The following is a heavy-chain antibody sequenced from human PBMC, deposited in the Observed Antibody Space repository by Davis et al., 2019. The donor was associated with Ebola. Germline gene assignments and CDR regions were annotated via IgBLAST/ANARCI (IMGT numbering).Heavy chain of an antibody. CDR1: GFTFGRYD. J-gene: IGHJ6*02. V-gene: IGHV3-13*01. Sequence: GESLKISCAVSGFTFGRYDMHWVRQAAGKGLEWVSLIGYGDDTYYLDSVRGRFTVSRENAKNSLYLQMNSLRADDTAVYYCARGAPTTIMHYSYAMDVWGQGTTVTVSS. CDR2: IGYGDDT. CDR3: ARGAPTTIMHYSYAMDV. D-gene: IGHD4-11*01.